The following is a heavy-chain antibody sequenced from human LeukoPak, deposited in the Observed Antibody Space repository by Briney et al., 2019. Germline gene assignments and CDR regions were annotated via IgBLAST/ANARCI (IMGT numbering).Heavy chain of an antibody. CDR3: ARVGATTRGGVWFDP. D-gene: IGHD3-16*01. Sequence: SVKVSCKASGGTFSSYAIGWVRQAPGQGLEWMGGIIPIFGTANYAQKFQGRVTITADESTSTAYMELSSLRSDDTAVYYCARVGATTRGGVWFDPWGQGTLVTVSS. V-gene: IGHV1-69*13. CDR1: GGTFSSYA. J-gene: IGHJ5*02. CDR2: IIPIFGTA.